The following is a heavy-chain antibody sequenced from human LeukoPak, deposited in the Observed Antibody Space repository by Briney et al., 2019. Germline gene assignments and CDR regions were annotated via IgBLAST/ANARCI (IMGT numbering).Heavy chain of an antibody. Sequence: PGGSLRLSCAASGFSFSGYAMSWVRQAPGKGLEWVSVFTSSGGATYYADSVKGRFTISRDNSKNTLYLHMNSLRAEDTAVYYCAKDAVAPGSGGDFFDYWGQGTLVTVSS. D-gene: IGHD3-10*01. V-gene: IGHV3-23*01. CDR1: GFSFSGYA. CDR2: FTSSGGAT. J-gene: IGHJ4*02. CDR3: AKDAVAPGSGGDFFDY.